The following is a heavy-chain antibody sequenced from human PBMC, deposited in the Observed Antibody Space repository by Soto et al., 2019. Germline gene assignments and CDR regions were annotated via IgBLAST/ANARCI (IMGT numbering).Heavy chain of an antibody. J-gene: IGHJ4*02. V-gene: IGHV1-46*02. Sequence: ASVKVSCKASGYTFNTYYMHWLRQAPGQGLEWMALINPTGRSTAYARKFQGRVTMTRDTSTSTVYMELSSLTSEDTAVYYCATDRGDGNNPLYYFDYWGQGTLVTVSS. CDR3: ATDRGDGNNPLYYFDY. CDR2: INPTGRST. D-gene: IGHD3-10*01. CDR1: GYTFNTYY.